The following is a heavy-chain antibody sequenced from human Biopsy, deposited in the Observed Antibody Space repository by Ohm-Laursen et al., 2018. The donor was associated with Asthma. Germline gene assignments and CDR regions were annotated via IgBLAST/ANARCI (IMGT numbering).Heavy chain of an antibody. D-gene: IGHD3-9*01. CDR3: ARTYYDFLTGQVKDAFGI. V-gene: IGHV1-3*01. Sequence: ASVKVSCKASGYTFINYAIHWVRQAPGHSLEWMGWINAANGNTKYSQKFQGRLTISRDTSASTAYMDLRSLRSEDTAAYYCARTYYDFLTGQVKDAFGIWGQGTMVTVSS. CDR2: INAANGNT. CDR1: GYTFINYA. J-gene: IGHJ3*02.